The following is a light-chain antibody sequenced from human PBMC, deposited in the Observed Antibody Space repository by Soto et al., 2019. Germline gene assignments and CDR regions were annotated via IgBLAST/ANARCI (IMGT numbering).Light chain of an antibody. CDR2: DDR. V-gene: IGLV3-21*02. J-gene: IGLJ2*01. CDR3: QLWDSNSDHVV. Sequence: SYELTQPPSVSVAPGQTARITCGGTNIGIKSVHWYQQKPGQAPVVVVYDDRDRPSGIPERFSGSNSGNTAALTISRVEAGDEADYYCQLWDSNSDHVVFGGGTKVSVL. CDR1: NIGIKS.